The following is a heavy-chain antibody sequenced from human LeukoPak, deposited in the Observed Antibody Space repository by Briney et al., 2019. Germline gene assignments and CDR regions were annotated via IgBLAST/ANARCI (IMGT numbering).Heavy chain of an antibody. CDR1: GGTFSSYA. CDR2: IIPIFGTA. J-gene: IGHJ5*02. Sequence: SVKVSCKASGGTFSSYAISWVRQAPGQGLEWMGGIIPIFGTANYAQKFQGRVTITADESTGTAYMELSSLRSEDTAVYYCARDLEWIFDPWGQGTLVTVSS. CDR3: ARDLEWIFDP. V-gene: IGHV1-69*13. D-gene: IGHD3-3*01.